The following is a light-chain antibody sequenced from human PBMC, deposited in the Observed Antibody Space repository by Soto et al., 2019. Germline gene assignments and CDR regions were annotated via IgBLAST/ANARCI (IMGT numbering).Light chain of an antibody. J-gene: IGKJ5*01. CDR2: GSS. CDR1: QSVSRNY. CDR3: QQRSNWRGSIT. Sequence: EIVLTQSPGTLSLSPGERATLSCRASQSVSRNYVAWYQHKPGQTPRLLIYGSSSRANGIPDRFRGSGSGTDFTLTISRLEPEDFAVYYCQQRSNWRGSITFGQGTRLEIK. V-gene: IGKV3D-20*02.